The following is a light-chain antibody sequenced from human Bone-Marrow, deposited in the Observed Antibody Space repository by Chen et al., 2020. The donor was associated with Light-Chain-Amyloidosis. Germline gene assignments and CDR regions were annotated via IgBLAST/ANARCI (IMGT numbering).Light chain of an antibody. CDR1: NIGSTS. Sequence: SYVLTQPSSVSVAPGQTATIACGGNNIGSTSVHWYQQTPGQAPLLVVYEDSDRPAGIPERLSGSNSGNPATLTISRVEAGDEADYYCQVWDRSSDRPVFSGGTKLTVL. CDR2: EDS. J-gene: IGLJ3*02. CDR3: QVWDRSSDRPV. V-gene: IGLV3-21*02.